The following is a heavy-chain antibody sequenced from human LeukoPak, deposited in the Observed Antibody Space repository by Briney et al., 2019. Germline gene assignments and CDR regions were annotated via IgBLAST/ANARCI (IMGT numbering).Heavy chain of an antibody. Sequence: GESLRLSCAASGFTFSDYTMNWVRQAPGRGLEWLASISISSSVIYYADSVKGRFTISRDNAKNTLFLQMDSLRVEDTAVYYCARRYYGSATYRLPYDYWGQGTLVTVSS. CDR2: ISISSSVI. D-gene: IGHD3-22*01. CDR3: ARRYYGSATYRLPYDY. J-gene: IGHJ4*02. V-gene: IGHV3-21*01. CDR1: GFTFSDYT.